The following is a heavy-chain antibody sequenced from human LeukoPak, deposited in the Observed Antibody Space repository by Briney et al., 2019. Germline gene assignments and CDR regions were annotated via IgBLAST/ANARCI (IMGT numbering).Heavy chain of an antibody. D-gene: IGHD2-2*02. CDR1: GGSISSYY. CDR3: ARETLRVVVPAAIVGGDLDY. J-gene: IGHJ4*02. CDR2: IYTSGST. V-gene: IGHV4-4*07. Sequence: SETLSLTCTVSGGSISSYYWSWTRQPAGKGLEWIGRIYTSGSTNYNPSLKSRVTMSVDTSKNQFSLKLSSVTAADTAVYYCARETLRVVVPAAIVGGDLDYWGQGTLVTVSS.